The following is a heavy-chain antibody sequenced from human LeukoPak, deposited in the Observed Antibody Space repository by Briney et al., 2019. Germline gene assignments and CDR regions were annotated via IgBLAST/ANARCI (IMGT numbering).Heavy chain of an antibody. CDR1: GYTFTSYG. D-gene: IGHD1-26*01. CDR2: ISAYNGNT. Sequence: ASVKVSCKASGYTFTSYGISWVRQAPGQGPEWMGWISAYNGNTNYAQKLQGRVTMTTDTSTSTAYMELRSLRSDDTAVYYCAYSGSYGGAFDIWGQGTMVTVSS. CDR3: AYSGSYGGAFDI. J-gene: IGHJ3*02. V-gene: IGHV1-18*01.